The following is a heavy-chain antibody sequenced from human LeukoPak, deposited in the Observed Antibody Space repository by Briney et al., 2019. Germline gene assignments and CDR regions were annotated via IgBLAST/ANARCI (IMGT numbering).Heavy chain of an antibody. Sequence: PSETLSLTCTVSGGSISSGGYYWSWIRQHLGKGLEWIGYIYYSGSTYYNPSLKSRVTISVDTSKNQFSLKLSSVTAADTAVYYCARGSGSYQFDYWGQGTLVTVSS. V-gene: IGHV4-31*03. J-gene: IGHJ4*02. D-gene: IGHD1-26*01. CDR3: ARGSGSYQFDY. CDR2: IYYSGST. CDR1: GGSISSGGYY.